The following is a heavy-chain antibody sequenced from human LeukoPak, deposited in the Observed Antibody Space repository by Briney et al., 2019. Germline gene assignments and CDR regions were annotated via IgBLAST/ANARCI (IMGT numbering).Heavy chain of an antibody. CDR1: GYTFTSYA. Sequence: ASVKVSCKASGYTFTSYAMHWVRQAPGQRPEWMGWINAGNGNTKYSQEFQGRVTITRDTSASTAYMELSSLRSEDTAVYYCARVARIAAAGYSLGYWGQGTLVTVSS. J-gene: IGHJ4*02. D-gene: IGHD6-13*01. V-gene: IGHV1-3*01. CDR2: INAGNGNT. CDR3: ARVARIAAAGYSLGY.